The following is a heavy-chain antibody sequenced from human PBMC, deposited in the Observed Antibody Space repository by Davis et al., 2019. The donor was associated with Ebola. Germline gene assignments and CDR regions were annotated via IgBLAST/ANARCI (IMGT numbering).Heavy chain of an antibody. D-gene: IGHD3-3*01. CDR2: IYHIGST. V-gene: IGHV4-4*02. Sequence: SETLSLTCAVSGGSISSSNWWSWVRQPPGKGLEWIGEIYHIGSTNYNPSLKSRVTISVDKSKNQFSLKLSSVTAADTAVYYCARRAFTIFGVVDGMDVWGQGTTVTVSS. CDR3: ARRAFTIFGVVDGMDV. CDR1: GGSISSSNW. J-gene: IGHJ6*02.